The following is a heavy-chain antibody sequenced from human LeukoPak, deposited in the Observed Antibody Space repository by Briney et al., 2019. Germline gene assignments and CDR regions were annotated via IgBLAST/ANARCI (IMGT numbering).Heavy chain of an antibody. CDR1: GFTFSNYW. J-gene: IGHJ4*02. D-gene: IGHD3-9*01. CDR3: GRELDWLPTLDY. Sequence: PGRSLRLSCAASGFTFSNYWTHWVRQAPGKGLVWVSRINSDGSSTRYADSVKGRFTISRDNAKNTLYLQMNSLRAEDTAVYYCGRELDWLPTLDYWGQGTLVTVSS. CDR2: INSDGSST. V-gene: IGHV3-74*01.